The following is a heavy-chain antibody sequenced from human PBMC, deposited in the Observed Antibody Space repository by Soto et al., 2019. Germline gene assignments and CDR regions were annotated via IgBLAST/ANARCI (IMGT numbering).Heavy chain of an antibody. CDR3: AIRAGYDSSGYYDAFDI. CDR1: GYTLTELS. Sequence: ASVKVSCKVSGYTLTELSMHWVRQAPGKGLEWMGGFDPEDGETIYAQKFQGRVTMTEDTSTDTAYMELSSLRSEDTAVYYCAIRAGYDSSGYYDAFDIWGQGTMVTVSS. CDR2: FDPEDGET. V-gene: IGHV1-24*01. D-gene: IGHD3-22*01. J-gene: IGHJ3*02.